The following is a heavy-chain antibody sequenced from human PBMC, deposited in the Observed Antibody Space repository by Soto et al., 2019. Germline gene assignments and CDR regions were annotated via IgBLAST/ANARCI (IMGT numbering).Heavy chain of an antibody. V-gene: IGHV3-23*01. CDR1: GFRFTSYA. CDR3: VKDMQWLPPRDDFFDI. CDR2: VNGGGDTT. D-gene: IGHD6-19*01. Sequence: GGSLRLSCAAAGFRFTSYAMSWVRQAPGKGLEWVSTVNGGGDTTYYADFVKGRFGISRDDSKNTLFLQMNNLRAEDTAVYYCVKDMQWLPPRDDFFDIWGQGTMVTVSS. J-gene: IGHJ3*02.